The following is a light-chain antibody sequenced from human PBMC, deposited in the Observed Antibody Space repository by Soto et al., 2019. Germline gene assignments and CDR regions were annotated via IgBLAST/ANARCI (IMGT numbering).Light chain of an antibody. CDR1: QSVSSN. J-gene: IGKJ5*01. Sequence: DIVMTQSPATLSVSPGERATLSCMASQSVSSNLAWYQQKPGQAPRLLIYGASTRATGIPARFSGSGSGTDFTLTISSLEPEDSAVYYCQQRHMWPITFGQGTRLEI. V-gene: IGKV3-15*01. CDR3: QQRHMWPIT. CDR2: GAS.